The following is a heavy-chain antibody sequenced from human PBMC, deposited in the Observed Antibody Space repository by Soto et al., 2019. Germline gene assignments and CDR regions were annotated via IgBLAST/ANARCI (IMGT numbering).Heavy chain of an antibody. CDR3: SGYYGSGSYYKDYYYYYMDV. J-gene: IGHJ6*03. Sequence: SVKVSCKASGGTFSSYTISWVRQAPGQGLEWKGRIIPILGIANYAQKYQGRVTITADKSTSTAYMEQSSLRSEDTAVYYCSGYYGSGSYYKDYYYYYMDVWGKGTTVTVSS. D-gene: IGHD3-10*01. CDR2: IIPILGIA. CDR1: GGTFSSYT. V-gene: IGHV1-69*02.